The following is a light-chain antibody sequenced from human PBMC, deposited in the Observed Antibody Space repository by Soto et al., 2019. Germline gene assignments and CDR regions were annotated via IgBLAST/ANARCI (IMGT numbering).Light chain of an antibody. Sequence: EIVLTQTPGTLSLSPGERATLSCRASQSVSRSYLAWYQQKPGRAPRLLIYGASSRATGIPDRFSGSGSGTDFTLTISRREPEDFAVYYCQQYGSSPKTVGQETEVEIK. CDR1: QSVSRSY. V-gene: IGKV3-20*01. CDR3: QQYGSSPKT. CDR2: GAS. J-gene: IGKJ1*01.